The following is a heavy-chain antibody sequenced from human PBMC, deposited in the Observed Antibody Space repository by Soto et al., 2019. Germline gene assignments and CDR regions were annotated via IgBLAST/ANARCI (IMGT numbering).Heavy chain of an antibody. CDR2: IWYDGSNK. V-gene: IGHV3-33*01. J-gene: IGHJ5*02. Sequence: QVQLVESGGGVVQPGRSLRLSCAASGFTFSSYGMHWVRQAPGKGLAWVAVIWYDGSNKYYADSVKGRFTISRDNSKNTLYVQMKSLRAEDTAVYYCARTGYSSGWYEYNWFDPWGQGTLVTVSS. CDR3: ARTGYSSGWYEYNWFDP. D-gene: IGHD6-19*01. CDR1: GFTFSSYG.